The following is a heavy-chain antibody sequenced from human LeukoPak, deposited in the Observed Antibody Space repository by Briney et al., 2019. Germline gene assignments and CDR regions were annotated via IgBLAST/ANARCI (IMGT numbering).Heavy chain of an antibody. CDR1: GGTFSSYA. Sequence: ASVKVSCKASGGTFSSYAISWVRQAPGQGLEWMGGIIPIFGTANYAQKFQGRVTMTRDTSTSTVYMELSSLRSEDTAVYYCARDPAWFGEPYNWFDPWGQGTLVTVSS. CDR3: ARDPAWFGEPYNWFDP. D-gene: IGHD3-10*01. J-gene: IGHJ5*02. CDR2: IIPIFGTA. V-gene: IGHV1-69*05.